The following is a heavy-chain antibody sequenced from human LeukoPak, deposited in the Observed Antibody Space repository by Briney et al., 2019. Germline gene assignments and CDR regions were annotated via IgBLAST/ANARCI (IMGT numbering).Heavy chain of an antibody. Sequence: PDRSLRLSCAASGFTFDDYAMHWVRQAPGKGLEWVSGISWNSGSIGYADSVKGRFTISRDNAKNSLYLQMNSLRAEDTALYYCAKEGSGACDYWGQGTLVTVSS. CDR2: ISWNSGSI. CDR1: GFTFDDYA. CDR3: AKEGSGACDY. V-gene: IGHV3-9*01. J-gene: IGHJ4*02. D-gene: IGHD3-10*01.